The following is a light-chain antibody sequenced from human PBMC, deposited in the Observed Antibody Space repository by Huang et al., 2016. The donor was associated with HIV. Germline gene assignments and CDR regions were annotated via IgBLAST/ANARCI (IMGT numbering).Light chain of an antibody. CDR1: PSVSGY. CDR2: DAS. Sequence: EMVLTQSPATLSLSPGERATLSCRASPSVSGYLAWYQQKPGQAPRLLIYDASNRATGIPARFSGSGSGTDFTLTISSLEPEDFAVYYCQQRGNWPLTFGGGTKVEIK. J-gene: IGKJ4*01. V-gene: IGKV3-11*01. CDR3: QQRGNWPLT.